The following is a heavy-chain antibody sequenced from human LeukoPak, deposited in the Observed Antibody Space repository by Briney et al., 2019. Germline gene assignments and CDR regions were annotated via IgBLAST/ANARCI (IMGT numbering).Heavy chain of an antibody. J-gene: IGHJ5*02. CDR1: GYRFSVYY. V-gene: IGHV3-11*01. D-gene: IGHD3-22*01. CDR3: ASDISGYFGP. CDR2: ISNSGRVK. Sequence: GGCLRLSCVAPGYRFSVYYMNWLRRALGRGRGWLLYISNSGRVKYYTDSVRGRCSLSRDTPKNSVYLEMNSVGAEDTAMYYCASDISGYFGPWGQGTLVTVSS.